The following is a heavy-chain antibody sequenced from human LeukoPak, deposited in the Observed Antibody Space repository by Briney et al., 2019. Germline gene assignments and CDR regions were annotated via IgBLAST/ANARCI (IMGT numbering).Heavy chain of an antibody. D-gene: IGHD4-11*01. J-gene: IGHJ4*02. CDR1: GFTFRSYA. CDR2: ISGSGGST. V-gene: IGHV3-23*01. CDR3: ANPLTVTSFDY. Sequence: GSLRLSCAASGFTFRSYAMNWVRQAPGKGLEWVSSISGSGGSTYYADSVKGRFTISRDNSKNTLYLQMNSLRADDTAVYYCANPLTVTSFDYWGQGTLVTVSS.